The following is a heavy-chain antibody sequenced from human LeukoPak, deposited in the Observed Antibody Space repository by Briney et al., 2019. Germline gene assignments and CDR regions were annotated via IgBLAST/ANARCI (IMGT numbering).Heavy chain of an antibody. Sequence: SETLSLTRTVSCGSISRYYWSWIRQPPGKGLEWIGYIYYSGSTTYNPSLKSRVTISVATSKNQFSLKLSSVTAADTAVYYCAGQYYDSSEDYFDYWGQGTLVTVSS. J-gene: IGHJ4*02. V-gene: IGHV4-59*01. CDR1: CGSISRYY. D-gene: IGHD3-22*01. CDR3: AGQYYDSSEDYFDY. CDR2: IYYSGST.